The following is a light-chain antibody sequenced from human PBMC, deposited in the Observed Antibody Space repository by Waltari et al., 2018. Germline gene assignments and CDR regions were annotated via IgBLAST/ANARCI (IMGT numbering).Light chain of an antibody. J-gene: IGLJ3*02. CDR3: CSFASTSTLNWV. CDR1: SDEVGNYNL. V-gene: IGLV2-23*01. CDR2: EGT. Sequence: QSALTQPPSVSGSPGQAVTISCTKTSDEVGNYNLVSWYQQHPGKVPQLMIYEGTKRPSGVSNRFSGSKSGNTASLTISGLQAEDEADYYCCSFASTSTLNWVFGGGTKLTVL.